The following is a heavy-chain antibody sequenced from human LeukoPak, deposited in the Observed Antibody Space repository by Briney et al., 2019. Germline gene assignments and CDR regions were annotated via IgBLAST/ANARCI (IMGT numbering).Heavy chain of an antibody. CDR1: GGSISSGGYY. CDR3: ARSSGSYQLPRDY. J-gene: IGHJ4*02. Sequence: SETLSPTCTVSGGSISSGGYYWSWIRQHPGKGLEWIGYIYYSGSTYYNPSLKSRVTISVDTSKNQFSLKLSSVTAADTAVYYCARSSGSYQLPRDYWGQGTLVTVSS. CDR2: IYYSGST. V-gene: IGHV4-31*03. D-gene: IGHD1-26*01.